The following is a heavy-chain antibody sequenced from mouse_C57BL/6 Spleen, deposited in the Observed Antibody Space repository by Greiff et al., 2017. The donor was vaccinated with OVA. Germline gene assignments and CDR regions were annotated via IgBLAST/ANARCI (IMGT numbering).Heavy chain of an antibody. CDR3: ASAYYGSSPAWFAY. CDR1: GYTFTSSW. V-gene: IGHV1-64*01. J-gene: IGHJ3*01. D-gene: IGHD1-1*01. Sequence: VQLHQPGAELVKPGASVQLSCKASGYTFTSSWMHWVQPRPGQGLEWIGMIHPNSGSTNYNEKFKRKSPLTVDKSSSTAYRQLSSLTSEDSAVYDCASAYYGSSPAWFAYWGQGTLVTVSA. CDR2: IHPNSGST.